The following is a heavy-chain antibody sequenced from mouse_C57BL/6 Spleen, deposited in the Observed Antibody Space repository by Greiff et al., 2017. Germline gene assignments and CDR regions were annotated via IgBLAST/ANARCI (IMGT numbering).Heavy chain of an antibody. J-gene: IGHJ3*01. Sequence: EVKLVESGGGLVKPGGSLKLSCAASGFTFSDYGMHWVRQAPEKGLEWVAYISSGSSTIYYADTVKGRFTISRDNAKNTLFLQMPSLRSEDTAMYYCARQYSHYCWSSFPAYWGKETLDTVSA. CDR2: ISSGSSTI. D-gene: IGHD1-1*01. CDR3: ARQYSHYCWSSFPAY. V-gene: IGHV5-17*01. CDR1: GFTFSDYG.